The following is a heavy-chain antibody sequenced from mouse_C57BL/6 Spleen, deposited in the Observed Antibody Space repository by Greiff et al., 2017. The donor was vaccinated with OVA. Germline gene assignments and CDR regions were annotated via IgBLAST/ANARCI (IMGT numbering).Heavy chain of an antibody. CDR1: GYTFTSYW. D-gene: IGHD2-3*01. J-gene: IGHJ3*01. CDR3: ARSDDGYSFAY. CDR2: IYPSDSET. V-gene: IGHV1-61*01. Sequence: VQLQQPGAELVRPGSSVKLSCKASGYTFTSYWMDWVKQRPGQGLEWIGNIYPSDSETHYNQKFKDKATLTVDKSSSTAYMQLSSLTSEDSAVYYCARSDDGYSFAYWGQGTLVTVSA.